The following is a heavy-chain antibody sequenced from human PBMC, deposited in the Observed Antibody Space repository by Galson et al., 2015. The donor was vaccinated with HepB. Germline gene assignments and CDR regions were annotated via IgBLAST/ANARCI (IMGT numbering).Heavy chain of an antibody. Sequence: LRLSCAASGFTFSSYAMHWVRQAPGKGLEWVAVISYDGSNKYYADSVKGRFTISRDNSKNTLYLQMNSLRAEDTAVYYCARGQRGEVTAIRIWGQGTLVTVSS. CDR1: GFTFSSYA. V-gene: IGHV3-30-3*01. D-gene: IGHD2-21*02. CDR3: ARGQRGEVTAIRI. J-gene: IGHJ4*02. CDR2: ISYDGSNK.